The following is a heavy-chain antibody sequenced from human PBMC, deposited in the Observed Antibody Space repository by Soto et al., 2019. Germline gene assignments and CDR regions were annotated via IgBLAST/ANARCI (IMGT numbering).Heavy chain of an antibody. CDR3: AKVSPMSYYDSSGSRKEVIDY. CDR2: ISYDGSNK. J-gene: IGHJ4*02. V-gene: IGHV3-30*18. Sequence: GGYLRLSCAASGFTFSSYGMHWVRQAPGKGLEWVAVISYDGSNKYYADSVKGRFTISRDNSKNTLYLQMNSLRAEDTAVYYCAKVSPMSYYDSSGSRKEVIDYWGQGTLVTVSS. D-gene: IGHD3-22*01. CDR1: GFTFSSYG.